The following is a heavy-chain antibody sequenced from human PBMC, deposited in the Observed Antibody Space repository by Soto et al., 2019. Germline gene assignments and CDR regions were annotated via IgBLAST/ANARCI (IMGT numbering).Heavy chain of an antibody. Sequence: EVQVVASGGGLVQPGGSLRLSCAASGFTFSSNSMHWVRQAPGTGLEWISYISSSSSTIYADSVKARFTISIDNAKNSLYLQMNCLRDEDTAVYYCARVIWSGHRTSALWGQGTLVTVSS. CDR2: ISSSSSTI. CDR1: GFTFSSNS. D-gene: IGHD3-3*01. J-gene: IGHJ4*02. CDR3: ARVIWSGHRTSAL. V-gene: IGHV3-48*02.